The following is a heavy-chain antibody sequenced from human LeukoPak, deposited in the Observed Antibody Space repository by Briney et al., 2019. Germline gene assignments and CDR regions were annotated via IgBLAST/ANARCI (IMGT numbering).Heavy chain of an antibody. J-gene: IGHJ4*02. CDR2: ISSSSSYI. Sequence: GGSLRLSCAASGFTFSSYWMSWVRQAPGKGLEWVSSISSSSSYIYYADSVKGRFTITRDNAKNSLYLQMNSLRAEDTAVYYCAVQDGDSITYDDYRGQGTLVTVSS. D-gene: IGHD1-20*01. V-gene: IGHV3-21*01. CDR1: GFTFSSYW. CDR3: AVQDGDSITYDDY.